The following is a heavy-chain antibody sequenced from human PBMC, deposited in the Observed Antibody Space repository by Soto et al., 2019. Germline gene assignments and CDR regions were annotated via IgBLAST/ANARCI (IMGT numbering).Heavy chain of an antibody. CDR2: IYSGGST. D-gene: IGHD6-13*01. CDR3: ARSSNSIAAAGTGFDY. V-gene: IGHV3-53*01. J-gene: IGHJ4*02. CDR1: GFTVSSNY. Sequence: PGGSLRLSCAASGFTVSSNYMSWVRQAPGKGLEWVSVIYSGGSTYYADSVKGRFTISRDNSKNTLYLQMNSLRAEDTAVYYCARSSNSIAAAGTGFDYWGQGTLVTGLL.